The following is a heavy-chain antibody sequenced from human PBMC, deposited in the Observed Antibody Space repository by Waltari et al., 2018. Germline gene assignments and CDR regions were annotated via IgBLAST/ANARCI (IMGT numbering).Heavy chain of an antibody. CDR2: IKQEGSDT. CDR1: VFIFSDFY. Sequence: EVQLVESGGGLVQPGGSLRLSCAASVFIFSDFYMSWVRQAPGKGLEWVANIKQEGSDTYYLDSVNGRFTSAKDDVGNALSLQMIILRVEETAVYYCARDMTVSQSDGFDLWGQGTMVTVS. CDR3: ARDMTVSQSDGFDL. V-gene: IGHV3-7*01. D-gene: IGHD4-4*01. J-gene: IGHJ3*01.